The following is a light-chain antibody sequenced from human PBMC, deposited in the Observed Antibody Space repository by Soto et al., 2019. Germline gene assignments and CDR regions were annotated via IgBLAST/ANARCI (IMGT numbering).Light chain of an antibody. J-gene: IGLJ1*01. CDR1: SSDVGGYIF. V-gene: IGLV2-14*03. Sequence: QSALTQPASVSGSPGQSMTISCTGSSSDVGGYIFVSWYQQHPGKAPKLLIYEVSNRPSGVSNRFSGSKSGNTASLTISGLQAEDEADYYCTSFTSSSTLYVFGTGTKVTV. CDR2: EVS. CDR3: TSFTSSSTLYV.